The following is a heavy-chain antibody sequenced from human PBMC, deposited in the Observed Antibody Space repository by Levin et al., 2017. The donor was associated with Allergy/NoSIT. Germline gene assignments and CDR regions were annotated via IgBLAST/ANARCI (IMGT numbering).Heavy chain of an antibody. CDR1: GYNFNNYW. D-gene: IGHD3-9*01. Sequence: PGGSLRLSCKASGYNFNNYWIGWVRQMPGKGLEWMGLIYPGDSDTRYSPSFRGQVTISADRSTAYLHWSSLRASDTAMYYCARRILRYFDYYPDAFEIWGQGTMVTVSS. J-gene: IGHJ3*02. V-gene: IGHV5-51*01. CDR2: IYPGDSDT. CDR3: ARRILRYFDYYPDAFEI.